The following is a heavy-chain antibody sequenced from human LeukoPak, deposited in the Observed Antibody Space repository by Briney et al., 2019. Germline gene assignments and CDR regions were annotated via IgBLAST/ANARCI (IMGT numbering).Heavy chain of an antibody. D-gene: IGHD2-15*01. CDR1: GFTFSSYA. V-gene: IGHV3-23*01. J-gene: IGHJ6*02. CDR3: AKMYCRGPWCYTGGDDKFYGMDV. Sequence: RAGGSLRLSCAASGFTFSSYAMSWVRQAPGKGLEWVSTLSGSGRGTNYADSVKGRFIISRDNSKKTLSLQMSSLRAEDTAAYYCAKMYCRGPWCYTGGDDKFYGMDVWGRGTTVTVSS. CDR2: LSGSGRGT.